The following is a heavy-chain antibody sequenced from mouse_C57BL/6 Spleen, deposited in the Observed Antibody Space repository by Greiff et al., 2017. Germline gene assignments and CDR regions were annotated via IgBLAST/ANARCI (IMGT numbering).Heavy chain of an antibody. CDR3: TRDSNYAMNY. J-gene: IGHJ4*01. Sequence: QVQLKESGAELVRPGASVTLSCKASGYTFTDYEMHWVKQTPVHGLEWIGAIDPETGGTAYNQKFKGKAILTADKSSSTAYMELRSLTSEDSAVYYCTRDSNYAMNYWGQGTSVTVSS. CDR1: GYTFTDYE. V-gene: IGHV1-15*01. D-gene: IGHD2-5*01. CDR2: IDPETGGT.